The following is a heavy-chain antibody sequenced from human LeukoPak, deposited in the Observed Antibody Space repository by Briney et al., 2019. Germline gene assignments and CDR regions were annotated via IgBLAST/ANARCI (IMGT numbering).Heavy chain of an antibody. CDR1: GDSISNSNYY. CDR3: ARLVGARPQADY. Sequence: SETLSLTCTVSGDSISNSNYYWGWIRQPPGKGLEWIGNIFYTGSTYYNPSLKSRLTISVDSSRNQFSLKLNSVTAADTAVYYCARLVGARPQADYWGQGTLVAVSS. V-gene: IGHV4-39*01. CDR2: IFYTGST. J-gene: IGHJ4*02. D-gene: IGHD1-26*01.